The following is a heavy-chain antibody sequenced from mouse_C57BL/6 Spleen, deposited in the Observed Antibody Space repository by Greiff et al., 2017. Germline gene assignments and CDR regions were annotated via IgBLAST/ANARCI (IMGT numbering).Heavy chain of an antibody. CDR1: GFTFSDYY. Sequence: EVQRVESEGGLVQPGSSMKLSCTASGFTFSDYYMAWVRQVPEKGLEWVANINYDGSSTYYLDSLKSRFIISRDNAKNILYLQMSSLKSEDTATYYCARDLTGDAMDYWGQGTSVTVSS. CDR3: ARDLTGDAMDY. J-gene: IGHJ4*01. V-gene: IGHV5-16*01. CDR2: INYDGSST. D-gene: IGHD4-1*01.